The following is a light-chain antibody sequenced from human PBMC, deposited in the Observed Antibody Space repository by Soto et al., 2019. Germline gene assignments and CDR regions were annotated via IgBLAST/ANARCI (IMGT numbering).Light chain of an antibody. J-gene: IGKJ2*01. CDR1: QSLSSW. CDR2: KAS. CDR3: QQYDRFPYT. Sequence: DIQMTQSPSTLSASVGDTVTITCRASQSLSSWLAWYQQKPGQAPKLLIHKASTLESGVPSRFSGSGSGTEFTLTISSLQPDDFAPFYCQQYDRFPYTFGQGNKLEIK. V-gene: IGKV1-5*03.